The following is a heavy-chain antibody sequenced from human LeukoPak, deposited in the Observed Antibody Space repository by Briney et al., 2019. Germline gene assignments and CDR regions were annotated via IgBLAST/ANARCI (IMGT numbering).Heavy chain of an antibody. D-gene: IGHD5-18*01. Sequence: GGSLRLSCAASGFTFSSYGMHWVRQAPGKGLEWVAVISYDGSNKYYADSVKGRFTISRDNSKNTLYLQMNSLRAEDTAVYYCAVDTAMVTTSYPDYWGQGTLVTVSP. V-gene: IGHV3-30*03. CDR2: ISYDGSNK. J-gene: IGHJ4*02. CDR1: GFTFSSYG. CDR3: AVDTAMVTTSYPDY.